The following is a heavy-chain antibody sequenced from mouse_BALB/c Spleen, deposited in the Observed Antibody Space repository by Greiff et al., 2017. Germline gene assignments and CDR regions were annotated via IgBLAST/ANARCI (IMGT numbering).Heavy chain of an antibody. CDR2: IWAGGST. D-gene: IGHD1-1*02. CDR1: GFSLTSYG. CDR3: ARERGYGPGVYAMDY. V-gene: IGHV2-9*02. Sequence: QVQLKELGPGLVAPSQSLSITCTVSGFSLTSYGVHWVRQPPGKGLEWLGVIWAGGSTNYNSALMSRLSISKDNSKSQVFLKMNSLQTDDTAMYYCARERGYGPGVYAMDYWGQGTSVTVSS. J-gene: IGHJ4*01.